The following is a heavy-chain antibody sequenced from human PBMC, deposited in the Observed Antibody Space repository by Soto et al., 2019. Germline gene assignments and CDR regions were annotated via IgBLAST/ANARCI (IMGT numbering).Heavy chain of an antibody. J-gene: IGHJ4*02. CDR1: GGSISSGSYY. D-gene: IGHD6-6*01. CDR2: IYYSGST. Sequence: QVQLQESGPGLVKPSQTLSLTCTVSGGSISSGSYYWSWIRQHPGKGLEWIGYIYYSGSTYYNPSLKSRVTVSVDTSKNQFSLKLSSVTAADTAVYYCAREPDIEYSSSSGLRGRYFDYWGQGTLVTVSS. CDR3: AREPDIEYSSSSGLRGRYFDY. V-gene: IGHV4-31*03.